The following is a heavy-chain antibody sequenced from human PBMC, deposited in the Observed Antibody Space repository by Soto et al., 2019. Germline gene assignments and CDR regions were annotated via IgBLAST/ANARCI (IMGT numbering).Heavy chain of an antibody. CDR1: GFTFSSYG. Sequence: GGSLRLSFAASGFTFSSYGMHWVRQAPGKGLEWVAVISYDGSNKYYADSVKGRFTISRDNSKNTLYLQMNSLRAEDTAVYYCAKEAPDSSSWYYPEYYYYGMGVWDQGTTVTVSS. D-gene: IGHD6-13*01. J-gene: IGHJ6*02. CDR2: ISYDGSNK. CDR3: AKEAPDSSSWYYPEYYYYGMGV. V-gene: IGHV3-30*18.